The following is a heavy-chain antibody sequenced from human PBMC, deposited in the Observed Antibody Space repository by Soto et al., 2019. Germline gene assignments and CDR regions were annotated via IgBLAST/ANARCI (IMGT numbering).Heavy chain of an antibody. CDR3: AKDRGFIDPFDY. V-gene: IGHV3-23*01. Sequence: EVQLLESGGGLVQPGGSLRLSCAASGFAFSSYAMSWVRQAPGKGLEWVSSISGSTSGTYYADAVKGRFTISRDNSNNTLYLQMNILRAEDTAVYYGAKDRGFIDPFDYWGQGDLGTVSS. J-gene: IGHJ4*02. D-gene: IGHD3-16*02. CDR1: GFAFSSYA. CDR2: ISGSTSGT.